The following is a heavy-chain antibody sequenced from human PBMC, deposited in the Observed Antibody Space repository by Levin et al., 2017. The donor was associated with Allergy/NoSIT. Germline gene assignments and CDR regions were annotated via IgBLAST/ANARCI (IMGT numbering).Heavy chain of an antibody. CDR2: IFPGDSDT. D-gene: IGHD3-10*01. CDR1: GYKFTTYW. J-gene: IGHJ4*02. CDR3: ARREFYAGSGEYKYYFDY. Sequence: GESLKISCKGSGYKFTTYWVAWVRQMPGKGLEYMGIIFPGDSDTRYNPSFQGQVTISADRSISTAYLQWSSLKASDTAIYYCARREFYAGSGEYKYYFDYWGQGTLVTVSS. V-gene: IGHV5-51*01.